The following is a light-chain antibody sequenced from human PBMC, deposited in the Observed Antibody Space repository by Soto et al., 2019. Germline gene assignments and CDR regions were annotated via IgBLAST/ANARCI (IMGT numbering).Light chain of an antibody. V-gene: IGLV2-14*01. CDR3: SSYPSSSTLEGV. CDR1: SSDVGGYNY. CDR2: DVS. J-gene: IGLJ1*01. Sequence: QSALTQPASVSGSPGQSITISCTGTSSDVGGYNYVSWYQQHPGKAPKLMIYDVSNRPSGVSNRFSGSKSGNTASLTISGLQAEYEADYYCSSYPSSSTLEGVFGTGTKLTVL.